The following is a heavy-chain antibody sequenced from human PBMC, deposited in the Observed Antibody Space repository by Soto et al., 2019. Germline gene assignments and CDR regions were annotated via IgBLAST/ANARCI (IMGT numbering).Heavy chain of an antibody. Sequence: QITLKESGPTLVKPTQTLTLTCTFSGFSLSTSGVGVGWIRQPPGKALEWLALIYWNDDKRYSPSLKSRLTITKDTSKNQVVLTMTNMDPVDTATYYCAHRRGALGYSSFDYWGQGTLVTVSS. CDR2: IYWNDDK. D-gene: IGHD3-22*01. CDR3: AHRRGALGYSSFDY. J-gene: IGHJ4*02. V-gene: IGHV2-5*01. CDR1: GFSLSTSGVG.